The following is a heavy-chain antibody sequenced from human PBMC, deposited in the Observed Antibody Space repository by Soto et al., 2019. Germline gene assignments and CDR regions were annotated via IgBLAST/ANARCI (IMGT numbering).Heavy chain of an antibody. J-gene: IGHJ4*02. D-gene: IGHD3-3*01. V-gene: IGHV3-23*01. CDR3: AKDNDFWSGCLDY. CDR1: GFTFSSYA. Sequence: GGSLRLSCAAPGFTFSSYAMTWVRQAPGKGLEWVATISGSGGITYYADSVKGRFTISRDNFKSTLSLQMNSLRADDTAVYYCAKDNDFWSGCLDYWGQGILVTVSS. CDR2: ISGSGGIT.